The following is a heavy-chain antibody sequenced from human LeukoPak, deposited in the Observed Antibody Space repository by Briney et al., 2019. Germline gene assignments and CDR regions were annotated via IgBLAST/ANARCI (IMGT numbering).Heavy chain of an antibody. J-gene: IGHJ4*02. CDR1: GGSISRYF. Sequence: SETLSLTCTVSGGSISRYFWSWIRQSPGKGLEWIGDIYTSGSTNYSPSLESRVTMSVDTSKNQVSLNLSSVTAADSAVYYCARHGSYCSGSSCYSRRLYYFDYWAREPWSPSSQ. V-gene: IGHV4-4*09. CDR3: ARHGSYCSGSSCYSRRLYYFDY. D-gene: IGHD2-2*01. CDR2: IYTSGST.